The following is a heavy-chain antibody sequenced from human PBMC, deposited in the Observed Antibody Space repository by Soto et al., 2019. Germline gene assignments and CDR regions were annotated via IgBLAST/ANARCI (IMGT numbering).Heavy chain of an antibody. CDR2: IFHDGTA. Sequence: SETLSLTCAVSGVSLTSGNWWTWVRQSPQRGLEYIGEIFHDGTANYYPSFERRVAMSVDTSRNQFSLKLTSVTAADAAVYFCARLVYDTRLNYMYFDFWGPGTLVTVSS. D-gene: IGHD3-10*01. CDR1: GVSLTSGNW. CDR3: ARLVYDTRLNYMYFDF. V-gene: IGHV4-4*02. J-gene: IGHJ4*02.